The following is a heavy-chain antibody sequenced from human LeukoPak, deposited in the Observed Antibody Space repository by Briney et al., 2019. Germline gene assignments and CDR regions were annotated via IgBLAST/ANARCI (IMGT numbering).Heavy chain of an antibody. J-gene: IGHJ6*02. CDR3: ASFYGDYLTYYYYGMDV. Sequence: PSETLSLTCTVSGGSISSSSYYWGWIRQPPGKGLEWIGSIYYSGSTYYNPSLKSRVTISVDTSKNQFSLKLSSVTAADTAVYYCASFYGDYLTYYYYGMDVWGQGTTVTVSS. V-gene: IGHV4-39*07. CDR2: IYYSGST. D-gene: IGHD4-17*01. CDR1: GGSISSSSYY.